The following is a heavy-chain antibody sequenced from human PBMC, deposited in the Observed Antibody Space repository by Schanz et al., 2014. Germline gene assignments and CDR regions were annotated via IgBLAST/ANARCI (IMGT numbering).Heavy chain of an antibody. J-gene: IGHJ6*03. CDR3: ARALKGKVAIFGVIAAQNYYYMDV. CDR2: ISVYTGNT. Sequence: QIQLVQSGPEVKKPGATVKVSCKASGYTFTSYGISWVRQAPGQGLEWVGWISVYTGNTKYGQKVQGRVTMTWDTSTSTAYLDLSRLRSEDTGVYYCARALKGKVAIFGVIAAQNYYYMDVWGKGTTVTVSS. V-gene: IGHV1-18*01. CDR1: GYTFTSYG. D-gene: IGHD3-3*01.